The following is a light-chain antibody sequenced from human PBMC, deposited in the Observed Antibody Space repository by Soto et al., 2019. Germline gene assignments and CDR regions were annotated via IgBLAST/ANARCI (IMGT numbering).Light chain of an antibody. CDR1: QSVTYDQ. CDR3: QQYGNSPQT. CDR2: GAS. Sequence: EIVLTQSPDTLSLSPGERATLSCRASQSVTYDQLAWYRQTPGQAPRLLSYGASSRAAGIPDRFSGSGSGTDFTLTISRLEPEDFAVYYCQQYGNSPQTFGQGTKVDIK. J-gene: IGKJ1*01. V-gene: IGKV3-20*01.